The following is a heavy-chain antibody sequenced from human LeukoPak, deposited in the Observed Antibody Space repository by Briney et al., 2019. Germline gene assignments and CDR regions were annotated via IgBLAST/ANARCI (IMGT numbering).Heavy chain of an antibody. Sequence: SETLSLTCTVTGDSITSSSYYRGWIRQPPGMGLEWIGTVYSYSGSTYYNPSLKSRVTVSVDTSKNQFSLKVTSVTATDTAIYYCAASGMTTVTFFDNWGQGTLVTVSS. CDR1: GDSITSSSYY. CDR2: VYSYSGST. V-gene: IGHV4-39*01. CDR3: AASGMTTVTFFDN. D-gene: IGHD4-17*01. J-gene: IGHJ4*02.